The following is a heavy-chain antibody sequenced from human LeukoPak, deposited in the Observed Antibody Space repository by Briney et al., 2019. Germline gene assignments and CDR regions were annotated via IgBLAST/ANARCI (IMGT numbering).Heavy chain of an antibody. V-gene: IGHV3-48*01. CDR3: ARDRAVAGTYLYFDP. D-gene: IGHD6-19*01. Sequence: SGGSLRLSCAASGFSFSSYSMNWVRQAPGKGLEWVSYISSSSSTIYYADSVKGRFTISRDNAKNSLYLQMSSLRAEDTAVYYCARDRAVAGTYLYFDPWGPCTLGNGS. J-gene: IGHJ2*01. CDR2: ISSSSSTI. CDR1: GFSFSSYS.